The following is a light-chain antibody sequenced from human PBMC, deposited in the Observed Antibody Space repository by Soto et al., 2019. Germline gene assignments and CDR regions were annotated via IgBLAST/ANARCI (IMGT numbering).Light chain of an antibody. Sequence: EIVLTQSPATLSSFPGDRVTLSCRASQAVNTRLAWYQHKPGQAPRLLIYLASNRAAGVPARFSGSGSGTDFTLTITRLEPEDSAEDLCQQYTGPPTTLGQGTRLEIK. CDR1: QAVNTR. CDR2: LAS. V-gene: IGKV3D-11*03. CDR3: QQYTGPPTT. J-gene: IGKJ5*01.